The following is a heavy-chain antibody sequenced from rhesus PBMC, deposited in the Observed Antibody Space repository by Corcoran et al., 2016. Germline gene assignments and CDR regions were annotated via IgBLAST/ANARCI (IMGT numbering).Heavy chain of an antibody. J-gene: IGHJ4*01. CDR2: IYGNSART. Sequence: QVKLQQWGEGLVKPSETLSLTCAVYGGSISGYSSWSWFLHPPGKGLEGIGYIYGNSARTNYNPSLKNRVTISKDTSKNQFSLKLSSVTAADTAVYYCARHRTIPLGVDYWGQGVLVTVSS. CDR1: GGSISGYSS. D-gene: IGHD3-40*01. V-gene: IGHV4-73*01. CDR3: ARHRTIPLGVDY.